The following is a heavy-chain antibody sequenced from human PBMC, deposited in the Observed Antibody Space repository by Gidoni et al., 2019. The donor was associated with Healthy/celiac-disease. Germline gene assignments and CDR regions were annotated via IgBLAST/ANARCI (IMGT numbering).Heavy chain of an antibody. D-gene: IGHD2-21*02. CDR3: ARDGIVVVTAIPEYYFDY. CDR2: ISSSSSYI. CDR1: GLTVSSDS. J-gene: IGHJ4*02. V-gene: IGHV3-21*01. Sequence: EVQLVESGGGLVKPGGSLRLSCATSGLTVSSDSMNWVRQAPGQGLEWVSSISSSSSYIYYADSVKGRFTISRDNAKNSLYLQMNSLRAEDTAVYYCARDGIVVVTAIPEYYFDYWGQGTLVTVSS.